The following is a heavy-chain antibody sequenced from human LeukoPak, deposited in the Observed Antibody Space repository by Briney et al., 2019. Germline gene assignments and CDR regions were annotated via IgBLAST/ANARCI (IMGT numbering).Heavy chain of an antibody. CDR2: ISWNSNSI. CDR1: GFTFDDYA. CDR3: AKASIRGYTPYYFDY. V-gene: IGHV3-9*01. Sequence: GGSLRLSCAASGFTFDDYAMHWVRQAPGKGLEWVSSISWNSNSIGYADSVKGRFTISRDNAKNSLYLQMNSLRAEDTALYYCAKASIRGYTPYYFDYWGQGTLVTVSS. J-gene: IGHJ4*02. D-gene: IGHD5-18*01.